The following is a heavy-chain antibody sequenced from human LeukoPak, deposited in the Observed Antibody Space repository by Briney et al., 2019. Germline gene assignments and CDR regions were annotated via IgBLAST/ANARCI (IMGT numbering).Heavy chain of an antibody. J-gene: IGHJ4*02. CDR3: ARAFHYCTNGVCSNFDY. V-gene: IGHV4-34*01. CDR2: INHSGST. CDR1: GGSFSGYY. D-gene: IGHD2-8*01. Sequence: PSETLSLTCAVYGGSFSGYYWSWIRQPPGKGLEWIGEINHSGSTNYNPSLKSRVTISVDTSKNQFSLKLSSVTAADTAVYYCARAFHYCTNGVCSNFDYWGQGTLVTVSS.